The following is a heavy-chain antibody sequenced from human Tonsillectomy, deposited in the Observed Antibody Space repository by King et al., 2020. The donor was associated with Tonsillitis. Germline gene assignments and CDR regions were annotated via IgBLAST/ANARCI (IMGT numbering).Heavy chain of an antibody. CDR3: ARSNWNDYFDD. J-gene: IGHJ4*02. D-gene: IGHD1-1*01. V-gene: IGHV1-2*04. Sequence: QLVQSGAEVKKPGASVKVSCKASGYTFSDYYILWVRQAPGQGLEWMGWISPNSGGTNSAQKFQGWVTMTRDTSISTAYMELSRLRSDDTAVYYCARSNWNDYFDDWGQGTLVTVSS. CDR2: ISPNSGGT. CDR1: GYTFSDYY.